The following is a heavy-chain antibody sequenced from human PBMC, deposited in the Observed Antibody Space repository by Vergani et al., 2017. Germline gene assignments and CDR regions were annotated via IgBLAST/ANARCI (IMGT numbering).Heavy chain of an antibody. Sequence: QVQLVESGGGVVQPGRSLRLSCAASGFTFSSYAMHWVRQAPGKGLEWVAVISYDGSNKYYADSVKGRFTLSRDNSKNTLYLQMNSLRAEDTAVYYCASAMGGAAGTPYFDYWGQGTLVTVSS. CDR1: GFTFSSYA. CDR3: ASAMGGAAGTPYFDY. V-gene: IGHV3-30*01. D-gene: IGHD6-13*01. J-gene: IGHJ4*02. CDR2: ISYDGSNK.